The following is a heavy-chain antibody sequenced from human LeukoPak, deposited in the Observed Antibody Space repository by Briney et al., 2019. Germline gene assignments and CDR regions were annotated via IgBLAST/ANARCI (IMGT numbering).Heavy chain of an antibody. J-gene: IGHJ4*02. Sequence: GGSLRLSCAASGFTFRDYFMSWIRQAPGKGLEWVAYTNTAGNTIYYADSMKGRFTISRDNAKNSLYLQMNSLRAEDTAVYYCARYGELLASDYWGQGTLVTVSS. CDR1: GFTFRDYF. D-gene: IGHD1-26*01. CDR3: ARYGELLASDY. V-gene: IGHV3-11*04. CDR2: TNTAGNTI.